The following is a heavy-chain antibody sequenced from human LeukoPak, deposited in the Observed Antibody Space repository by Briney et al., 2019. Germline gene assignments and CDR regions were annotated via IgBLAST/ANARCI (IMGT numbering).Heavy chain of an antibody. CDR3: ARGAPEVRGVPDY. Sequence: PSETLSLTCTVSGGSISSGGYYWSWIRQHPGKGLEWIGYIYYSGSTYYNPSLKSRVTISVDGSKNQFSLKLSSVTAADTAVYYCARGAPEVRGVPDYWGQGTLVTVSS. J-gene: IGHJ4*02. D-gene: IGHD3-10*01. CDR2: IYYSGST. CDR1: GGSISSGGYY. V-gene: IGHV4-31*03.